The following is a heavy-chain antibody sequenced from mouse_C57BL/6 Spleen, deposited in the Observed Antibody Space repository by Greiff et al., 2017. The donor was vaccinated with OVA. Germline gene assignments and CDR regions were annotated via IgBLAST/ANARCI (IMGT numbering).Heavy chain of an antibody. J-gene: IGHJ4*01. CDR3: ARGYSNPLFAMDY. D-gene: IGHD2-5*01. CDR2: IDPSDSYT. CDR1: GYTFTSYW. Sequence: QVQLQQPGAELVKPGASVKLSCKASGYTFTSYWMQWVKQRPGQGLEWIGEIDPSDSYTNYNQKFKGKATLTVDTSSSTAYMQLSSLTSEDSAVYYCARGYSNPLFAMDYWGQGTSVTVSS. V-gene: IGHV1-50*01.